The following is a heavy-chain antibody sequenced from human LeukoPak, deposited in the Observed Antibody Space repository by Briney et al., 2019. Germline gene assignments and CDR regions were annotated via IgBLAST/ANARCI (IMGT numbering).Heavy chain of an antibody. CDR1: GGSISSGDYY. CDR3: ARVLHGATGELWFDP. Sequence: SETLSLTCTVSGGSISSGDYYWSWIRQPPGKGLEWIGYIYYSGSTYYNPSLKSRVTISVDTSKNQFSLKLSSVTAADTAVYYCARVLHGATGELWFDPWGQGTLVTVSS. V-gene: IGHV4-30-4*01. D-gene: IGHD7-27*01. CDR2: IYYSGST. J-gene: IGHJ5*02.